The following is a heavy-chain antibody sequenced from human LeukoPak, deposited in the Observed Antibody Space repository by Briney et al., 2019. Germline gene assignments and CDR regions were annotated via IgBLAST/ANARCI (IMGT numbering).Heavy chain of an antibody. J-gene: IGHJ4*02. D-gene: IGHD3-10*01. CDR1: GGTFISYA. CDR2: IIPIFNTA. V-gene: IGHV1-69*01. Sequence: ASVKVSCKASGGTFISYAISWVRQAPGQGLEWMGGIIPIFNTADYAQKFQGRVTITADESTSTAYMELSSLRSEDTAVYYCARDQAIMVRGLYYFDYWGPGTRVTVSS. CDR3: ARDQAIMVRGLYYFDY.